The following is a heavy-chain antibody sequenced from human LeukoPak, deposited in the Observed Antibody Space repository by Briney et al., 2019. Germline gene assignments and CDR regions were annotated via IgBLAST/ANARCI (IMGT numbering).Heavy chain of an antibody. CDR1: GYIFTRYW. CDR3: TRPTLDLGDPIDY. CDR2: IYPGDSAT. V-gene: IGHV5-51*01. Sequence: GESLKISCKGSGYIFTRYWIAWVRQMPGKGLEWMGIIYPGDSATRYSPSFQGQVTISADKSMSTAYLQWSSLKPSDTAIYYCTRPTLDLGDPIDYWGQGTLVTVSS. J-gene: IGHJ4*02. D-gene: IGHD4-17*01.